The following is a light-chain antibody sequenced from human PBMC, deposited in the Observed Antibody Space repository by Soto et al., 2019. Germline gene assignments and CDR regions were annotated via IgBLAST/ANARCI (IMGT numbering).Light chain of an antibody. CDR2: GAS. J-gene: IGKJ4*01. Sequence: EIVMTQSPATLSVSPGERATLSCRASQSISSNLAWYQQKPGQAPRLLIYGASTRATGIPTRFSGYGSGTEFTFTISSLQSEDFAVYYCQQYINWPLTFGGGTKVEIK. CDR1: QSISSN. CDR3: QQYINWPLT. V-gene: IGKV3-15*01.